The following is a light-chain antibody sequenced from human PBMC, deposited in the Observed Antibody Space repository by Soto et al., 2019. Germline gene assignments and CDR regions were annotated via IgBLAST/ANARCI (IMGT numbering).Light chain of an antibody. CDR2: DAS. Sequence: DIHMTQSPSCLSASLGDRVTITFQASQGMSRYLNWYQQKPGKAPNLLIYDASNLRTGVPSRFSGSGSGTDFALTITSLQAEDFATYYCQQLRMYPSTFGGGTKVDIK. CDR1: QGMSRY. V-gene: IGKV1-33*01. CDR3: QQLRMYPST. J-gene: IGKJ4*01.